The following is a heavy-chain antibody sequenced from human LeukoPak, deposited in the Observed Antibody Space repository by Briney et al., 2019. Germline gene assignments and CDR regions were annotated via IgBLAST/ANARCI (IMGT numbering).Heavy chain of an antibody. J-gene: IGHJ5*02. Sequence: ASVKVSCKASGYTFITYAMNWVRQAPGQGLEWMGWINTNTGTPTYAQGFTGRFVFSLDTSVSTAYLQISGLKTEDTAVYYCARALNNRLAVGSSDPWGQGTLVTVSS. CDR2: INTNTGTP. V-gene: IGHV7-4-1*02. D-gene: IGHD2-2*01. CDR1: GYTFITYA. CDR3: ARALNNRLAVGSSDP.